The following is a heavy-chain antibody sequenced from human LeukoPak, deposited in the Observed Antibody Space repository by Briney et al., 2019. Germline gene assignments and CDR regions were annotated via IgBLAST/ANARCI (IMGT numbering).Heavy chain of an antibody. Sequence: GGSLRLSCAASGFTFSSYAMSWVRQAPGKGLEWVSAISGSGGSTYYADSVKGRFTISRDNSKNTLYLQMNSLRAEDTAVYYGAKDSGTHSSSWSSIDYWGQGTLVTVSS. CDR1: GFTFSSYA. CDR3: AKDSGTHSSSWSSIDY. J-gene: IGHJ4*02. V-gene: IGHV3-23*01. D-gene: IGHD6-13*01. CDR2: ISGSGGST.